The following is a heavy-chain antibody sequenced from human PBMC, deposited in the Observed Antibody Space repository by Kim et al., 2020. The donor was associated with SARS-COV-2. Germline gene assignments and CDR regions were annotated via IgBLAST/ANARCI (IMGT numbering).Heavy chain of an antibody. CDR2: ISSSGSTI. CDR1: GFTFSDYY. V-gene: IGHV3-11*04. CDR3: ARELFVSQPPDSSSWYGGWHYYYYGMDV. J-gene: IGHJ6*02. D-gene: IGHD6-13*01. Sequence: GGSLRLSCAASGFTFSDYYMSWIRQAPGKGLEWVSYISSSGSTIYYADSVKGRFTISRDNAKNSLYLQMNSLRAEDTAVYYCARELFVSQPPDSSSWYGGWHYYYYGMDVWGQGTTVTVSS.